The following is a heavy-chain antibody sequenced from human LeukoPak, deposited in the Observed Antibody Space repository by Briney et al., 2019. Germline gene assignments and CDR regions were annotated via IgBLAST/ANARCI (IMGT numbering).Heavy chain of an antibody. J-gene: IGHJ6*03. CDR1: GFTFSNAW. D-gene: IGHD6-13*01. V-gene: IGHV3-15*01. Sequence: GGSLRLSYAASGFTFSNAWMSWVRQAPGKGLEWVGRIKSKTDGGTTDYAAPVKGRFTISRDDSKNTLYLQMNSLKTEDTAVYYCTTGSIIHQLAPERNPNYYYYYMDVWGKGTTVTVSS. CDR2: IKSKTDGGTT. CDR3: TTGSIIHQLAPERNPNYYYYYMDV.